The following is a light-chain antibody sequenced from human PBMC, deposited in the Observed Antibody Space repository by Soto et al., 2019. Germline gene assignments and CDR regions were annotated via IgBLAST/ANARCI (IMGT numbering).Light chain of an antibody. CDR1: QSISSY. J-gene: IGKJ2*01. CDR3: QQSYSTPYT. Sequence: DIQMTQSPSSLSASVGDRVTITCRASQSISSYLNWYQQKPGKAPKLLIYAASSLQSGVPSRFSGSGSGTEFTLTISSLQPEDFATYYCQQSYSTPYTFDQGTKVDIK. V-gene: IGKV1-39*01. CDR2: AAS.